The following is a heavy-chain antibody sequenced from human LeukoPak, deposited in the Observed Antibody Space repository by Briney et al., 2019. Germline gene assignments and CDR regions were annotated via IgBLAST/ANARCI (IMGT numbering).Heavy chain of an antibody. V-gene: IGHV4-4*07. CDR1: GGSIGTYY. Sequence: SETLSLTCSVSGGSIGTYYWSWIRQPAGEGLEWIGRIYTGGSTNYNPSLKSRVTLSVDTSKNQFSLKLSSVTAADTAVYYCARDSYSYGYVYYYYGMDVWGQGTTVTVSS. CDR2: IYTGGST. D-gene: IGHD5-18*01. J-gene: IGHJ6*02. CDR3: ARDSYSYGYVYYYYGMDV.